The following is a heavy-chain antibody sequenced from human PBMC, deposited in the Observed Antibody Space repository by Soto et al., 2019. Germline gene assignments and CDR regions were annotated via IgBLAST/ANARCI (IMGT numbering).Heavy chain of an antibody. CDR1: GYSISSGYY. CDR2: IYHSGST. D-gene: IGHD3-10*01. Sequence: SETLSLTCAVAGYSISSGYYWGWIRQPPGKGLEWIGSIYHSGSTYYNPSLKSRVTISVDTSKNQFSLKLSSVTAADTAVYYCASDGDGSGSYYSAYYYYRRDVWGPGTSVTVSS. CDR3: ASDGDGSGSYYSAYYYYRRDV. V-gene: IGHV4-38-2*01. J-gene: IGHJ6*02.